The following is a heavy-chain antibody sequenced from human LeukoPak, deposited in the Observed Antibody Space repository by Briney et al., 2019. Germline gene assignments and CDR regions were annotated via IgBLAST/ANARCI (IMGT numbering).Heavy chain of an antibody. CDR3: ARRNNFGI. J-gene: IGHJ3*02. CDR1: GGPIGIYY. D-gene: IGHD2/OR15-2a*01. Sequence: SGVALSLTCTVSGGPIGIYYWTWIRQPAGKGLEYIGRIYTGGNTNYSPSFKSRVTMSVDTSKNQFSLRLTSVTAADTAVYYCARRNNFGIWGQGTMVTVSS. V-gene: IGHV4-4*07. CDR2: IYTGGNT.